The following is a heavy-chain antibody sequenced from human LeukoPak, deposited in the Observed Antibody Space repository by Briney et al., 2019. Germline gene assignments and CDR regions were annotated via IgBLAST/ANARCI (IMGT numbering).Heavy chain of an antibody. CDR2: IYPGDSDT. D-gene: IGHD6-13*01. CDR3: ARGRVSYSSSWYYFDY. Sequence: GESLKISCKGSGYSFTKYWIGWVRQMPGKGLEWMGIIYPGDSDTRYSPSFQGQVTISADKSISTAYMELSSLRSEDTAVYYCARGRVSYSSSWYYFDYWGQGTLVTVSS. CDR1: GYSFTKYW. V-gene: IGHV5-51*01. J-gene: IGHJ4*02.